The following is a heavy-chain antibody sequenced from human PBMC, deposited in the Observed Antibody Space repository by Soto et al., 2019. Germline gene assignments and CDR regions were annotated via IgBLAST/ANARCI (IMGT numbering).Heavy chain of an antibody. D-gene: IGHD3-10*01. V-gene: IGHV4-30-4*01. CDR1: GGSINSGDYY. J-gene: IGHJ6*02. Sequence: SETLSLTCTVSGGSINSGDYYWTWVRQPPGKGLEWIGYIFHSGSTYYTPSLQSRVTISLDTSKNHFSLKLSPVTPADTAVYYCARDRYYGSGTYYNFYSGMDVWGQGTTVT. CDR2: IFHSGST. CDR3: ARDRYYGSGTYYNFYSGMDV.